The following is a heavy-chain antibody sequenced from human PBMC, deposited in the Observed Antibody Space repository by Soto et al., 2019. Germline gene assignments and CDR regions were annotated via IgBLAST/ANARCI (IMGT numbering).Heavy chain of an antibody. J-gene: IGHJ4*02. D-gene: IGHD2-8*01. CDR2: IIPNFGTT. CDR3: ARAADYRFLIIDY. CDR1: GGTFSNDA. Sequence: SVKVSCKASGGTFSNDAVRWVRQAPGQGLEWMGGIIPNFGTTNLAQNFQGRVSITADESTSTVYMELSSLRSDDTAVYYCARAADYRFLIIDYWGQGTLVTVSS. V-gene: IGHV1-69*13.